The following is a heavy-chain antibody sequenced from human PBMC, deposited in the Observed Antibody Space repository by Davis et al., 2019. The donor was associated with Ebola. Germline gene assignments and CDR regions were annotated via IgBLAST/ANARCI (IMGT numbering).Heavy chain of an antibody. D-gene: IGHD5-12*01. V-gene: IGHV6-1*01. CDR1: GDSVSTNTAG. Sequence: HSQTLSLTCGISGDSVSTNTAGWNWIRQSPSRGLEWLGRTYYKSKWNNDYAVSVKSRITVDLDTSKRQLSLQLDSVTPEDTGVYYCARGWLRSGFDSWGQGILVTVSS. J-gene: IGHJ4*02. CDR2: TYYKSKWNN. CDR3: ARGWLRSGFDS.